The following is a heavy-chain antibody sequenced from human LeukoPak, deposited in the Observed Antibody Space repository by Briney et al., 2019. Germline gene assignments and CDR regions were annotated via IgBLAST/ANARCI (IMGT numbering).Heavy chain of an antibody. J-gene: IGHJ6*03. CDR1: GYTFTSYD. D-gene: IGHD1-1*01. CDR2: MNPNSGNT. V-gene: IGHV1-8*03. Sequence: ASVKVSCKASGYTFTSYDINRVRQATGQGLEWMGWMNPNSGNTGYAQKFQGRVTITRNTSISTAYMELSSLRSEDTAVHYCARRLVGSLDYYYYMDVWGKGTTVTVSS. CDR3: ARRLVGSLDYYYYMDV.